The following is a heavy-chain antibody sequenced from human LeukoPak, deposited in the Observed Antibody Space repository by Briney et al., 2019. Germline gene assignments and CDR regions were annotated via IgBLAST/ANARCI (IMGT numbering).Heavy chain of an antibody. D-gene: IGHD1-26*01. Sequence: ASVKVSCKASGYTFTDYYIHWVRQAPGQGPEWMGRINPNSGGTKYAQKFQGRITVTRDTSISTAYMELSSLRSDDPSVYYCASPGGSGSRYDTFTCWGQGTMVTVSS. J-gene: IGHJ3*01. V-gene: IGHV1-2*06. CDR1: GYTFTDYY. CDR3: ASPGGSGSRYDTFTC. CDR2: INPNSGGT.